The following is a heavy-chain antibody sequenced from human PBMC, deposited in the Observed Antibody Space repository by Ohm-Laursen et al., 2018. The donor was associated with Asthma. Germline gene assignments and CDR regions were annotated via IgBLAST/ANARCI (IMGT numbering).Heavy chain of an antibody. Sequence: SLRLSCAASGFTFSNYCMSWVRQAPGKGLEWVANIKQDGSEKNYVDSVKGRFTISRDNAKNSLFLQMNSLRAEDTTVYYCARDYGVSSRTGGWFDPWGQGTLVTVSS. CDR3: ARDYGVSSRTGGWFDP. V-gene: IGHV3-7*01. CDR2: IKQDGSEK. J-gene: IGHJ5*02. D-gene: IGHD6-13*01. CDR1: GFTFSNYC.